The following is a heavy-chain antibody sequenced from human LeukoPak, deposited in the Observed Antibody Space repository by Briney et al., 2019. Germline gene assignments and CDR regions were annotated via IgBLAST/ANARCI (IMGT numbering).Heavy chain of an antibody. V-gene: IGHV3-21*01. Sequence: GGSLRLSCAASGFTFSSYSMNWVRQAPGKGLEWVSSISSSSGYIYYADSVKGRFTISRDNAKNSLYLQMNSLRAEDTAVYYCARARSYGYPFDYWGQGTLVTVSS. CDR1: GFTFSSYS. D-gene: IGHD5-18*01. CDR2: ISSSSGYI. CDR3: ARARSYGYPFDY. J-gene: IGHJ4*02.